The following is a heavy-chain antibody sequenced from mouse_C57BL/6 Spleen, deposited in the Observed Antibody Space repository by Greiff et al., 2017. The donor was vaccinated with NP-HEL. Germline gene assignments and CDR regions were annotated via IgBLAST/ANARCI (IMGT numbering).Heavy chain of an antibody. D-gene: IGHD3-2*02. J-gene: IGHJ4*01. CDR2: IYPGDGDT. Sequence: VQLQQSGPELVKPGASVKISCKASGYAFSSSWMNWVKQRPGKGLEWIGRIYPGDGDTNYNGKFKGKATLTADKYSSTAYMQLSSLTSEDSAVYFCAREGLDSSGYYYAMDYWGQGTSVTVSS. CDR1: GYAFSSSW. V-gene: IGHV1-82*01. CDR3: AREGLDSSGYYYAMDY.